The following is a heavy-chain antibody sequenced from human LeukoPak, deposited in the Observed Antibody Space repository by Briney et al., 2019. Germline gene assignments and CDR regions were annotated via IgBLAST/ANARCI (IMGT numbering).Heavy chain of an antibody. Sequence: GGSLRLSCATSGFTFRTYAMSWVRQAPGKGLEWVSAITPTGGRTHYADSVNGQFTISRDNSKNTLYLQMNSLRAEDTAVYYCARILDSAWGELGYWGQGTLVTVSS. CDR3: ARILDSAWGELGY. V-gene: IGHV3-23*01. D-gene: IGHD6-19*01. J-gene: IGHJ4*02. CDR1: GFTFRTYA. CDR2: ITPTGGRT.